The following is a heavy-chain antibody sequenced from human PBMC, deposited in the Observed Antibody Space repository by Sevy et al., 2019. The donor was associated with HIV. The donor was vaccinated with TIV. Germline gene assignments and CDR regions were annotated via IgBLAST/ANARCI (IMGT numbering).Heavy chain of an antibody. V-gene: IGHV4-30-2*01. CDR1: GGSIASGDHT. CDR2: VIHSGGP. CDR3: ARVVVLQGYFDY. D-gene: IGHD2-15*01. J-gene: IGHJ4*02. Sequence: SETLSLTCTVSGGSIASGDHTWTWIRQPPGQALEWFGYVIHSGGPFYNPSLRSLVTISVDTSKNQFSLNLSSVTAADTAVYYCARVVVLQGYFDYWGQGILVTVSS.